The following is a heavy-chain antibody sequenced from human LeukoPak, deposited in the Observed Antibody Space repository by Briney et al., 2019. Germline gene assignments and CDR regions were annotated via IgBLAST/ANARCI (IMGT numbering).Heavy chain of an antibody. Sequence: SETLSLTCAVYGGSFSGYYWSWIRQPPGKGLEWIGEINHSGSTNYNPSLKSRVTISVDTSKNQFSLKLSSVTAADPAVYYCARGPASVEAPSSSFDSWGQGTLVTVSS. J-gene: IGHJ4*02. CDR3: ARGPASVEAPSSSFDS. D-gene: IGHD6-6*01. CDR2: INHSGST. CDR1: GGSFSGYY. V-gene: IGHV4-34*01.